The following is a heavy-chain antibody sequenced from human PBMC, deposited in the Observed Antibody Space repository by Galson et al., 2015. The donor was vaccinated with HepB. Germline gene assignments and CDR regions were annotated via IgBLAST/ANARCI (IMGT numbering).Heavy chain of an antibody. V-gene: IGHV1-69*13. CDR1: GGTFSSYA. Sequence: SVKVSCKASGGTFSSYAISWVRQAPGRGLEWMGGIIPIFGMANYAQKFQGRVTITADESTSTAYMELSSLRSEDTAVYYCARERIGYCTNGVCYKNGFYYYYGMDVWGQGTTVTVSS. CDR3: ARERIGYCTNGVCYKNGFYYYYGMDV. D-gene: IGHD2-8*01. J-gene: IGHJ6*02. CDR2: IIPIFGMA.